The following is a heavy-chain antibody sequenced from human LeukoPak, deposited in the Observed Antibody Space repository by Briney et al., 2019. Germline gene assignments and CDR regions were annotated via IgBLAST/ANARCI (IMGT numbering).Heavy chain of an antibody. J-gene: IGHJ4*02. V-gene: IGHV1-3*01. Sequence: ASVKVSCKASGYTFTSYAMHWVRQARGQRLEWMGWINAGDGNTKYSQKFQGRVTITRDTSASTAYMELSSLRSEDTAVYYCAREGYCSGGSCSRGSKTLDYWGQGTLVTVSS. CDR3: AREGYCSGGSCSRGSKTLDY. D-gene: IGHD2-15*01. CDR1: GYTFTSYA. CDR2: INAGDGNT.